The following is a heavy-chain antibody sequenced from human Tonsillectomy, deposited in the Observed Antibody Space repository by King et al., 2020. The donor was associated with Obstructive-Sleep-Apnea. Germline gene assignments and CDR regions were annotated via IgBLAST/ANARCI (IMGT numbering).Heavy chain of an antibody. J-gene: IGHJ4*02. CDR1: GYTFTGCY. Sequence: QLVQSGAEVKKPGASVKVSCKASGYTFTGCYIHWVRQAPGQGLEWMGWNNPDSGGTDYAQKFQGRVTMTSDTSISTAYMELSRLRSDDTAVYFCARVVTDYYDSSGYRYWGQGTLVSVSS. V-gene: IGHV1-2*02. CDR3: ARVVTDYYDSSGYRY. CDR2: NNPDSGGT. D-gene: IGHD3-22*01.